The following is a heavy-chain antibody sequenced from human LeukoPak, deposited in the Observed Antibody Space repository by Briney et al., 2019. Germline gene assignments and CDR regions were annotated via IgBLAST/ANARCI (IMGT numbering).Heavy chain of an antibody. CDR2: IYYSGST. D-gene: IGHD4-17*01. Sequence: SETLSLTCTVSGGSISSYYWSWIRQPPGKGLEWIGYIYYSGSTNYNPSLKSRVTISVDTSKNQFSLKLSSVTAADTAVYYCARGDYGDYVLPWGQGTLVTVSS. CDR1: GGSISSYY. V-gene: IGHV4-59*01. J-gene: IGHJ5*02. CDR3: ARGDYGDYVLP.